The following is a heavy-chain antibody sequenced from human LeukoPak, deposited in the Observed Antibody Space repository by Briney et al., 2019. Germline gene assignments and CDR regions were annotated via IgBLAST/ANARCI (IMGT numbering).Heavy chain of an antibody. J-gene: IGHJ4*02. Sequence: GGSLRLSCAASGFTFSNAWMSWVRQGPGKGLEWVGRIKSKTDGRTTDYAAPVKGRFTISRDDSKNTLYLQMNSLKTEDRAVYYCTTERYNWNYVWDYWGQGTLVTVSS. CDR3: TTERYNWNYVWDY. V-gene: IGHV3-15*01. D-gene: IGHD1-7*01. CDR1: GFTFSNAW. CDR2: IKSKTDGRTT.